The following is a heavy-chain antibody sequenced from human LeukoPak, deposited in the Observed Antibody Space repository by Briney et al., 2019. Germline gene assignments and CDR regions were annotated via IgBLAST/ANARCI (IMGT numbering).Heavy chain of an antibody. D-gene: IGHD1-26*01. V-gene: IGHV4-59*12. CDR2: IYT. J-gene: IGHJ4*02. CDR3: ARLQAFVGATTVFDY. CDR1: GGSISYYF. Sequence: SETLSLTCTVSGGSISYYFWGWIRQPAGKGLEWIGRIYTHNPSFKNRVTMSVDTSKNQFSLNLSSVTAADTAVYYCARLQAFVGATTVFDYWGQGTLVTVSS.